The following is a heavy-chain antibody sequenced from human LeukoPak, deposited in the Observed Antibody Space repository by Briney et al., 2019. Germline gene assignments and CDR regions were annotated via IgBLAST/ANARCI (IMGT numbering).Heavy chain of an antibody. J-gene: IGHJ4*02. Sequence: PSETLSLTCTVSGGSISSSSYYWGWIRQPPGKGLEWIGSIYYSGSTYYNPSLKSRVTISVDTSKNQFSLKLSSVTAADTAVYYCARGSLYCSSTSCYSFDYWGQGTLVTVSS. V-gene: IGHV4-39*07. CDR1: GGSISSSSYY. CDR3: ARGSLYCSSTSCYSFDY. CDR2: IYYSGST. D-gene: IGHD2-2*01.